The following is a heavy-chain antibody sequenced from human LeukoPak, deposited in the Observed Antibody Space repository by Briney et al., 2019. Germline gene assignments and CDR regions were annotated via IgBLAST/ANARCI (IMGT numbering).Heavy chain of an antibody. CDR2: MNPNSGNT. Sequence: ASVKVSCKASGYTFTSCDINWVRQATGQGLEWMGWMNPNSGNTGYGQSFQGKITMTRDISIGKAYMELSNLTSEDTAIYYCARGSSGRRDNGGQGTLVTVPA. D-gene: IGHD5-12*01. J-gene: IGHJ4*02. CDR3: ARGSSGRRDN. V-gene: IGHV1-8*02. CDR1: GYTFTSCD.